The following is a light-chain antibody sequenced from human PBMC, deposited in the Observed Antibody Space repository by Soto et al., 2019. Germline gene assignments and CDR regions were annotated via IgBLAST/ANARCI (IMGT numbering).Light chain of an antibody. Sequence: DIQMTQSPSTLSASVGDRVTITCRASQSISVWLAWYQQKAGKAPNLLIYKASRLESGVPSRFGGSGSETEFTLTISGLQPGDSATYYCQQYNRYSQTFGQGTKVDIK. CDR3: QQYNRYSQT. J-gene: IGKJ1*01. CDR1: QSISVW. CDR2: KAS. V-gene: IGKV1-5*03.